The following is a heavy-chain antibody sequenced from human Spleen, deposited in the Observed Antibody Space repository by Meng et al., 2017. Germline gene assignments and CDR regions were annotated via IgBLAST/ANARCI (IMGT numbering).Heavy chain of an antibody. CDR3: ANAYCGTDCYTGYAGFAI. V-gene: IGHV3-74*03. J-gene: IGHJ3*02. D-gene: IGHD2-21*02. CDR2: LNTDGSST. CDR1: GFTFSAYW. Sequence: GEALKIVGAASGFTFSAYWMHWVRQVPGKGLEWVSRLNTDGSSTLFGDSVKGRFTASRDNAKNIVYLQMNSLTVEDTAIYYCANAYCGTDCYTGYAGFAIWGQGTMVTVS.